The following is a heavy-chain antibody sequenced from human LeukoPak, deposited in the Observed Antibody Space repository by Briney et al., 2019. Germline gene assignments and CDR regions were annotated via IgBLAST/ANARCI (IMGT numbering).Heavy chain of an antibody. Sequence: SETLSLTCTVSGGSISSHYWSWIRQPPGKGLEWIGYIYYSGSTNYNPSLKSRVTISVDTSKNQFSLKLSSVTAADTAVYYCARSPYSSSPLDYWGQGTLVTVSS. CDR3: ARSPYSSSPLDY. CDR2: IYYSGST. CDR1: GGSISSHY. D-gene: IGHD6-6*01. V-gene: IGHV4-59*11. J-gene: IGHJ4*02.